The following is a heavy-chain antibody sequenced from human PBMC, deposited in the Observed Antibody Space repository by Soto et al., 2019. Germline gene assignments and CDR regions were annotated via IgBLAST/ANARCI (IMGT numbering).Heavy chain of an antibody. D-gene: IGHD3-10*01. CDR1: GYTFTSYD. J-gene: IGHJ5*02. V-gene: IGHV1-8*01. CDR3: ARGGGAGSGNLEDNWFAP. CDR2: MNANRGNT. Sequence: QVQLVQSGAEVQKPGASVKVSCKASGYTFTSYDINWVRQATGQGLELMGWMNANRGNTGSAQKIQGRDTLTRKTSISTAYMERSSRRAEKTTVCYCARGGGAGSGNLEDNWFAPGGQGTLVTVSS.